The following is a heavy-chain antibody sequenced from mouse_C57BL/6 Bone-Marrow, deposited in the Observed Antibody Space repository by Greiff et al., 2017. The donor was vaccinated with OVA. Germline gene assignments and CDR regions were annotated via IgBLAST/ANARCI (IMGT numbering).Heavy chain of an antibody. CDR1: GYTFTDYY. D-gene: IGHD1-1*01. CDR3: ARDTTVVAPFDY. V-gene: IGHV1-26*01. Sequence: EVQLQQSGPELVKPGASVKISCKASGYTFTDYYMNWVKQSHGKSLEWIGDINPNNGGTSYNQKFKGKATLTVDKSSSTAYMELRSLTSEDSAVYYCARDTTVVAPFDYWGQGTTLTGSS. CDR2: INPNNGGT. J-gene: IGHJ2*01.